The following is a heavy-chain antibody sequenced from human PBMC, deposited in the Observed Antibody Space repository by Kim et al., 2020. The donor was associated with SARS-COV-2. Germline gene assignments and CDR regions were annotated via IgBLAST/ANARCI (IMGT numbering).Heavy chain of an antibody. CDR1: GFIFSDYA. CDR2: TTRSGDGS. CDR3: VRYGRSYGAVL. J-gene: IGHJ4*02. Sequence: GGSLRLSCTGSGFIFSDYAIHWVCRAPGKGLEYVSATTRSGDGSFYAASVEDRFTVSRDNSKNTLYLQMNSLRLEDTSMYYCVRYGRSYGAVLWGQGTLVMVSS. V-gene: IGHV3-64D*06. D-gene: IGHD1-26*01.